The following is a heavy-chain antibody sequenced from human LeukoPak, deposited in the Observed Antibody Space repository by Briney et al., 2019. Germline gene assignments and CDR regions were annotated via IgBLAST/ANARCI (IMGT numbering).Heavy chain of an antibody. CDR2: ISAYNGNT. J-gene: IGHJ6*02. CDR3: AREYYCSSTSCTYYYYYGMDV. CDR1: GYTFNTYG. D-gene: IGHD2-2*01. Sequence: ASVKVSCKASGYTFNTYGISWVRQAPGQGLEWMGWISAYNGNTNYAQKLQGRVTMTTDTSTSTAYMELRSLRSDDTAVYYCAREYYCSSTSCTYYYYYGMDVWGQGTTVTVSS. V-gene: IGHV1-18*04.